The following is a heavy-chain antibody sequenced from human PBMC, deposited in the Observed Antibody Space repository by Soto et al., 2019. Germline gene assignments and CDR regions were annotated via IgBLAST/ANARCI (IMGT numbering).Heavy chain of an antibody. CDR2: IYWDDDK. J-gene: IGHJ5*02. CDR1: GFSLSTSGVG. Sequence: QITLKESGPTLVKPTQTLTLTCTFSGFSLSTSGVGVGWIRQPPGKALEWLALIYWDDDKRYSPSLKSRPTITNHAPKNRVVITMTNMAPGYTATYYWAHRPGHYYDSSGYYRGWFDPWGQGSLVTVSS. D-gene: IGHD3-22*01. CDR3: AHRPGHYYDSSGYYRGWFDP. V-gene: IGHV2-5*02.